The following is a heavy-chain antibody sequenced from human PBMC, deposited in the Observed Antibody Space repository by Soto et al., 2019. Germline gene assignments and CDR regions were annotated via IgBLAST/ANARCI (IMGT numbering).Heavy chain of an antibody. CDR1: GYTFTGYY. J-gene: IGHJ4*02. Sequence: QVQLVQSGAEVKKPGASVKVSCKASGYTFTGYYMHWVRQAPGQGLEWMGWINPNSGGTNYAQKFQGRVTMTRDTSISTAYMELSRLRSDDTAVYYCARWNIEYSSSHRGVDYWGQGTLVTVSS. CDR2: INPNSGGT. V-gene: IGHV1-2*02. D-gene: IGHD6-6*01. CDR3: ARWNIEYSSSHRGVDY.